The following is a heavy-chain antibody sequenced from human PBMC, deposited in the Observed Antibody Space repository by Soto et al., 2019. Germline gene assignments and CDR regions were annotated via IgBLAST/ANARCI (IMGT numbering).Heavy chain of an antibody. D-gene: IGHD3-16*01. Sequence: SETLSLTCIVSGSSISCSGYYWGWIRQPPGKGLEWIASMYYNVGTYYNPSLKSRVTISVDTSANQFSLKLSSVTAADTAVYYCARLPPRHWVDYWGQGTLVTVSS. J-gene: IGHJ4*02. V-gene: IGHV4-39*01. CDR1: GSSISCSGYY. CDR3: ARLPPRHWVDY. CDR2: MYYNVGT.